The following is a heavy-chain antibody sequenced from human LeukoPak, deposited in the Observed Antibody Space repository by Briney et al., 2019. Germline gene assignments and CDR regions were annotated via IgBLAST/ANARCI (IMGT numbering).Heavy chain of an antibody. CDR2: IYTSGST. J-gene: IGHJ4*02. CDR3: ARDSPASMVRGVITLFDY. V-gene: IGHV4-4*07. D-gene: IGHD3-10*01. Sequence: SETLSLTCTVSGGSISSYYWSWIRQPAGKGLEWIGRIYTSGSTNYNPSLKSRVTMSVDTSKNQFSLKLSSVTAADTAVYYCARDSPASMVRGVITLFDYWGQGTLVTVSS. CDR1: GGSISSYY.